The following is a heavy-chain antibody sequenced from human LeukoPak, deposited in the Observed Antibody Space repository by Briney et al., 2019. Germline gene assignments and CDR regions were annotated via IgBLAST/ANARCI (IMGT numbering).Heavy chain of an antibody. CDR2: INAGNGNT. Sequence: ASVKVSCKASGYTFTSYAMHWVRQAPGQRLEWMGWINAGNGNTKYSQKFQGRVTITRDTSASTAYMELSSLRSEDTAVYYCARFLAAAGLIDYWGQGTLVTASS. CDR1: GYTFTSYA. V-gene: IGHV1-3*01. D-gene: IGHD6-13*01. CDR3: ARFLAAAGLIDY. J-gene: IGHJ4*02.